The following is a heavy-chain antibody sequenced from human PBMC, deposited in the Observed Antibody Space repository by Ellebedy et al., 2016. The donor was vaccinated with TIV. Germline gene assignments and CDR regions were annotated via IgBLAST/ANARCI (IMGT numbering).Heavy chain of an antibody. CDR2: INPSGGST. D-gene: IGHD6-13*01. V-gene: IGHV1-46*04. CDR1: GYTFSNYF. CDR3: ARGHSSSWYWGGFDY. Sequence: AASVKVSCKASGYTFSNYFMHWVRQAPGQGLEWMGIINPSGGSTSYAQKLQGRVTMTTDTSTSTAYMELRSLRSDDTAVYYCARGHSSSWYWGGFDYWGQGTLVTVSS. J-gene: IGHJ4*02.